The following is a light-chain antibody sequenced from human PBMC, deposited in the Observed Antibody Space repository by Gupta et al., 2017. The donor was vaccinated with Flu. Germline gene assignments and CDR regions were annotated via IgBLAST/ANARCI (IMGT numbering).Light chain of an antibody. J-gene: IGLJ2*01. CDR3: SSYRSSSTLVVL. Sequence: SDVGDYNYVSWYQHHPGRAPKLMIYDVSNRPSGVSDRFSGSKAGNTASLTISGLQAEDEAVYYCSSYRSSSTLVVLFGGGTKLTVL. CDR2: DVS. V-gene: IGLV2-14*01. CDR1: SDVGDYNY.